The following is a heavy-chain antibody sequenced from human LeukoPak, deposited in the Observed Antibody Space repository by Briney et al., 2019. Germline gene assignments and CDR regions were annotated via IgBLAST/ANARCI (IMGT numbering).Heavy chain of an antibody. D-gene: IGHD1-1*01. Sequence: GASVKVSCKASGYTFTSYGISWVRQAPGQGLEWMGWISAYNGNTNYAQKLQGRVTMTTDTSTSTAYMELRSLRSDDTAVYYCASSQRERPYYYYYYGMDVWGQGTTVTVSS. CDR1: GYTFTSYG. CDR3: ASSQRERPYYYYYYGMDV. J-gene: IGHJ6*02. V-gene: IGHV1-18*01. CDR2: ISAYNGNT.